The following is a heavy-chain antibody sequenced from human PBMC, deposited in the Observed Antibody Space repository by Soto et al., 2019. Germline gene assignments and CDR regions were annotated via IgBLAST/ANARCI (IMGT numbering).Heavy chain of an antibody. CDR2: ITPSGGST. V-gene: IGHV1-46*01. CDR3: TGSRYRFDY. Sequence: ASVTVSCKASGYTFTTYYMHWVGHAPGQGLEWIGIITPSGGSTSYAQMFQGRVTMTRDTSTSTVYMELSSVIYEDTAIYYCTGSRYRFDYWGQGTLVTVSS. D-gene: IGHD1-26*01. CDR1: GYTFTTYY. J-gene: IGHJ4*02.